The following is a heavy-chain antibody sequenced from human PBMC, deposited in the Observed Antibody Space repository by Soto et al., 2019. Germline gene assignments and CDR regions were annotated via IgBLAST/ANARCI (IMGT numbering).Heavy chain of an antibody. J-gene: IGHJ4*02. Sequence: PSETLSLTCTVSGGSISHYYLTRIRQPPGKGLEYIGYIYDIGSTNYSPSLNSRVTMSIDTSKNQFSLKLSSVTAADTAVYYCARGVVLDYWGQGMLVTVSS. CDR3: ARGVVLDY. CDR1: GGSISHYY. D-gene: IGHD2-8*01. CDR2: IYDIGST. V-gene: IGHV4-59*01.